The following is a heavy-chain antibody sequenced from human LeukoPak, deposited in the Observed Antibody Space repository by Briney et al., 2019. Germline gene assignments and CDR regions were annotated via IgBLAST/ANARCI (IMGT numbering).Heavy chain of an antibody. D-gene: IGHD1-26*01. Sequence: QTGGSLRLSCAASGFTFSSYAMSWVRQAPGKGLDWVSGISDSGDITYYADSVKGRFTISRDNSKNTLYVQMNSLRVEDTAVYFCAKDRRGGSYYAATLDIWGPGTMVTVSS. CDR1: GFTFSSYA. J-gene: IGHJ3*02. V-gene: IGHV3-23*01. CDR3: AKDRRGGSYYAATLDI. CDR2: ISDSGDIT.